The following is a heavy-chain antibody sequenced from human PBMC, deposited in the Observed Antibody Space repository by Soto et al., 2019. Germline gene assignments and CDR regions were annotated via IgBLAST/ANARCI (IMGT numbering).Heavy chain of an antibody. CDR3: GSLLDTAMVRFDY. Sequence: SETLSLTCAVYGGSFSGYYWSWIRQPPGKGLEWIGEINHSGSTNYNPSLKSRVTISVDTSKNQFSLKLSSVTAADTAVYYCGSLLDTAMVRFDYWGQGTLVTVSS. CDR2: INHSGST. V-gene: IGHV4-34*01. CDR1: GGSFSGYY. D-gene: IGHD5-18*01. J-gene: IGHJ4*02.